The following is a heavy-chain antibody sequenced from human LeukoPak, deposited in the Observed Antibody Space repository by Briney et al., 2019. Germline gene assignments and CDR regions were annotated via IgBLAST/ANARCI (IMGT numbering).Heavy chain of an antibody. Sequence: ASVKVSCKASGYTFTSYDINWVRQATGQGLKWMGWMNPNSGNTGYAQKFQGRVTMTRNTSISTAYMELSSLRSEDTAVYYCARGREGGTTMIVVVYDYWGQGTLVTVSS. D-gene: IGHD3-22*01. CDR2: MNPNSGNT. CDR3: ARGREGGTTMIVVVYDY. CDR1: GYTFTSYD. V-gene: IGHV1-8*01. J-gene: IGHJ4*02.